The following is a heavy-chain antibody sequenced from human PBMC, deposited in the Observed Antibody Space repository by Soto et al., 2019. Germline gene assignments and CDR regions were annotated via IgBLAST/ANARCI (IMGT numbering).Heavy chain of an antibody. V-gene: IGHV1-3*01. Sequence: QVQLVQSGAEVKKPGASVKVSCKASGYTFTSYAMHWVRQAPGHSLEWMGWINAGNGNTKYSQKFQGRVTITRDTPGRIADKELSSLRSEDTAVYYCARADRACVYSYGARDYWGQGTLVT. D-gene: IGHD5-18*01. CDR2: INAGNGNT. CDR1: GYTFTSYA. CDR3: ARADRACVYSYGARDY. J-gene: IGHJ4*02.